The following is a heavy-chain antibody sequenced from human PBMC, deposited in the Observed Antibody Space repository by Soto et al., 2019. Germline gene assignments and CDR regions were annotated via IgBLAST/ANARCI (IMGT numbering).Heavy chain of an antibody. J-gene: IGHJ5*02. CDR1: GGSISGYY. Sequence: PSETLSLTCTVSGGSISGYYWSWIRQPPGKGLEWIGYIYNTGSASYSPGSANFNPSLKSRVTISQDTSKNQISLKLSSVTAADTAVYYCAKDQCSGSCSGGYNWFDPWGQGTLVTVSS. CDR3: AKDQCSGSCSGGYNWFDP. V-gene: IGHV4-59*01. D-gene: IGHD2-15*01. CDR2: IYNTGSASYSPGSA.